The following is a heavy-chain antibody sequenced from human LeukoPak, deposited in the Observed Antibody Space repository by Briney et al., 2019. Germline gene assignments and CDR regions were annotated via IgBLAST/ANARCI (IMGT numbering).Heavy chain of an antibody. J-gene: IGHJ5*02. D-gene: IGHD3-10*01. CDR1: GGSISSYY. Sequence: SETLSLTFTVSGGSISSYYWSWIRQPPGKGLEWIGYIYYSGSTNYNPSLKSRVTISVDTSKNQFSLKLSSVTAADTAVYYCARLLNYYGSGFDPWGQGTLVTVSS. V-gene: IGHV4-59*08. CDR2: IYYSGST. CDR3: ARLLNYYGSGFDP.